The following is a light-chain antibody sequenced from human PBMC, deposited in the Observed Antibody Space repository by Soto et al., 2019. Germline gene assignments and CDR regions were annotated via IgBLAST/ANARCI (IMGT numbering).Light chain of an antibody. CDR3: QQYGGSRWT. V-gene: IGKV3-20*01. CDR1: QSVSSTY. Sequence: EIVLTQSPGTLSLSPGERATLSCRASQSVSSTYLAWYQQKHGQAPRLLIYGASNRDTGSPDRFSGSGSGTDFTLTISRLEPEDFAVYYCQQYGGSRWTFGQGTRVDI. CDR2: GAS. J-gene: IGKJ1*01.